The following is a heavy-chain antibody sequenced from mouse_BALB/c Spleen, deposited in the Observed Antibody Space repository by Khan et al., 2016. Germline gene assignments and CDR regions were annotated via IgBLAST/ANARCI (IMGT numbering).Heavy chain of an antibody. Sequence: EVELVESWGGFVIPVGSLNLPRTASGVSFSKYDMSWVRQSPESMQVWVAENSSVGSYSCYPDTVTGPFTSSRDNAKNTLYLDMSSLRSEDTDICYGVGRRRTGHLAYWSRG. V-gene: IGHV5-9-4*01. CDR3: VGRRRTGHLAY. J-gene: IGHJ2*01. CDR2: NSSVGSYS. D-gene: IGHD3-2*02. CDR1: GVSFSKYD.